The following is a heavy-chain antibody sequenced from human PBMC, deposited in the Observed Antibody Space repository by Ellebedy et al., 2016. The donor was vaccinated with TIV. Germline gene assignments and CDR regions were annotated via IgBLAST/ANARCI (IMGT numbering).Heavy chain of an antibody. J-gene: IGHJ4*02. CDR1: GFTFSSYG. D-gene: IGHD3-22*01. CDR2: IWYDGSNK. V-gene: IGHV3-33*01. CDR3: ARGRYYYDSSGYLWGTVFDY. Sequence: GESLKISCAASGFTFSSYGMHWVRQAPGKGLEWVAVIWYDGSNKYYADSVKGRFTISRDNSKNTLYLQMNSLRAEDTAVYYCARGRYYYDSSGYLWGTVFDYWGQGTLVTVSS.